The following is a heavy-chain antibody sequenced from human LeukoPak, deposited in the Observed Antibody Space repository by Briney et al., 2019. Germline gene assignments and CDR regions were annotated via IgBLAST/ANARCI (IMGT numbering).Heavy chain of an antibody. D-gene: IGHD6-19*01. V-gene: IGHV1-2*02. CDR3: ARESSSGWLDY. J-gene: IGHJ4*02. CDR1: GYTFTSYY. CDR2: INPNSGGI. Sequence: GASVKVSCKASGYTFTSYYMHWVRQAPGQGLEWMGWINPNSGGINYAQKFQGRVTMTRDTSISTAYMELSRLRSDDTAVYYCARESSSGWLDYWGQGTLVTVSS.